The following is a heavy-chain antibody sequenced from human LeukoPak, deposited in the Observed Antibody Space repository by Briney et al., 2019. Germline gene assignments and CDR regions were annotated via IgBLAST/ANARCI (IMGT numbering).Heavy chain of an antibody. CDR1: GYSFTSYW. V-gene: IGHV5-51*01. J-gene: IGHJ3*01. Sequence: GESLKISCKGSGYSFTSYWIGWVRQVPGKGLEWMGIIYPGDSDFRHSPSFQGQVTISVDKSISTVYLQWSSLRASDTAMYYCARHAGTTXTVNDAFDLWGQGTMVTVSS. CDR3: ARHAGTTXTVNDAFDL. D-gene: IGHD1/OR15-1a*01. CDR2: IYPGDSDF.